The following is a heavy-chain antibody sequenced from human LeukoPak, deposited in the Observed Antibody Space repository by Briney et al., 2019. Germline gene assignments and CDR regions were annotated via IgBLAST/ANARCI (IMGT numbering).Heavy chain of an antibody. D-gene: IGHD1-26*01. J-gene: IGHJ4*02. CDR1: GFTFSISA. CDR2: INSGGDDT. V-gene: IGHV3-23*01. CDR3: TKGGSYAPLDY. Sequence: GGSLRFSCAASGFTFSISAMTWVRQAPGKGLEWVSAINSGGDDTVHADSVKGRLTISRDNSKNTLYLQMNSLRAEDTAIYYCTKGGSYAPLDYWGQGTLVTVSS.